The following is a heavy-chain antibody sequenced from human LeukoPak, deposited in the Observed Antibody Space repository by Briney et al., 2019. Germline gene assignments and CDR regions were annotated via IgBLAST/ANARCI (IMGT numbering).Heavy chain of an antibody. CDR1: GGSISSYY. J-gene: IGHJ4*02. V-gene: IGHV4-59*08. CDR3: AKSDYSSSRGIDY. D-gene: IGHD6-6*01. CDR2: IYYSGST. Sequence: ASEILSLTCTVSGGSISSYYWSWIRQPPGKGLEWIGYIYYSGSTNYNPSLKSRVTISVDTSKNHFSLKLSSVTAADTAVYYCAKSDYSSSRGIDYWGQGSLVTVSS.